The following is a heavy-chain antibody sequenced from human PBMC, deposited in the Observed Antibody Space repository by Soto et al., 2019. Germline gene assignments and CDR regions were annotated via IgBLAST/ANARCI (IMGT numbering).Heavy chain of an antibody. J-gene: IGHJ6*04. CDR1: GGTFSSYA. CDR3: ALTPGVPGVDDYYYSGMAV. V-gene: IGHV1-69*13. D-gene: IGHD2-8*01. Sequence: SVKVSCKASGGTFSSYAISWVRQAPGQGLEWMGGIIPIFGTANYAQKFQGRVTITADESTSTAYMELSSLRSEDTAVYYCALTPGVPGVDDYYYSGMAVWGKGTTVTVSS. CDR2: IIPIFGTA.